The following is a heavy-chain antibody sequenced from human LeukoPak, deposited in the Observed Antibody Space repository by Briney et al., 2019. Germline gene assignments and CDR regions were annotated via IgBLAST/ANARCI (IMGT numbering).Heavy chain of an antibody. CDR1: GYTFTSYA. V-gene: IGHV7-4-1*02. J-gene: IGHJ4*02. D-gene: IGHD6-6*01. Sequence: ASVKVSCKASGYTFTSYAMNWVRQAPGQGLEWMGWINTNTGNPTYAQGFTGRFVFSLDTSVSTAYLQISSLKAEDTAVYYCARVENPVRKYSSPDFDYWGQGTLVTVSS. CDR3: ARVENPVRKYSSPDFDY. CDR2: INTNTGNP.